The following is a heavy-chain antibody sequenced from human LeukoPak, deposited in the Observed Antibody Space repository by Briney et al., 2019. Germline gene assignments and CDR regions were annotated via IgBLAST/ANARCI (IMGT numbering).Heavy chain of an antibody. CDR3: ARVPDRSSWEPAFGI. CDR2: IYYSGST. Sequence: TSETLSLTCTVSGGSISSYYWSWIRQPPGKGLEWIGYIYYSGSTNYNPSLKSRVTISVDTSKNQSSLKLSSVTAADTAVYYCARVPDRSSWEPAFGIWGQGTMVTVSS. J-gene: IGHJ3*02. D-gene: IGHD6-13*01. V-gene: IGHV4-59*01. CDR1: GGSISSYY.